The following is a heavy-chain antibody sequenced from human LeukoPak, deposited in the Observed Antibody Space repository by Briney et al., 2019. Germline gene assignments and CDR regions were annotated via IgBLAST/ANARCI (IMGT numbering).Heavy chain of an antibody. D-gene: IGHD2-2*01. CDR1: GGSFSGYY. Sequence: SETLSLTCAVYGGSFSGYYWSWIRQPPGKGLEWIGEINHSGSTNYNPSLKSRVTISVDTSKNQFSLKLSSVTAADTAVYYCARRVVPAAIHYYYGMDVWGQGTTVTVSS. V-gene: IGHV4-34*01. J-gene: IGHJ6*02. CDR2: INHSGST. CDR3: ARRVVPAAIHYYYGMDV.